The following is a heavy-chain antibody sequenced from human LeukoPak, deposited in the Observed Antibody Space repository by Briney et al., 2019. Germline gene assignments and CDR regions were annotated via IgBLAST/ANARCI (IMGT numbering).Heavy chain of an antibody. CDR1: GGSISSGGYS. J-gene: IGHJ3*02. Sequence: SETLSLTCAVSGGSISSGGYSWSWIRQPPGTGLEWIGYIYHSGSTYYNPSLKSRVTISVDTSKNQFSLKLSSVTAADTAVYYCARARPKYYYDSSGYYYPLLDAFDIWGQGTMVTVSS. CDR3: ARARPKYYYDSSGYYYPLLDAFDI. D-gene: IGHD3-22*01. V-gene: IGHV4-30-2*01. CDR2: IYHSGST.